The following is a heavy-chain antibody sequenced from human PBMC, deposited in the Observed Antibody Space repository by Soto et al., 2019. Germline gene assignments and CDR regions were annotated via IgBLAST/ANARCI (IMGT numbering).Heavy chain of an antibody. CDR1: GGSFDDFY. J-gene: IGHJ6*02. Sequence: QVQLQRWGAGLLRPSETLSLTCAFYGGSFDDFYWSWVRQSPGKGLEWVGEISHDGGTNYSPSLASRVSISVDTSKNQFSLHLRSVTAADTGLYYCARGQLVWYGDLTPYHRDMDVWGQGTTVTVSS. CDR2: ISHDGGT. D-gene: IGHD3-10*01. CDR3: ARGQLVWYGDLTPYHRDMDV. V-gene: IGHV4-34*02.